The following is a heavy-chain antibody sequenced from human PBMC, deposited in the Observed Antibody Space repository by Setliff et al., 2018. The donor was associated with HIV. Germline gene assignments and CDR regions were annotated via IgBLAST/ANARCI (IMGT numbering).Heavy chain of an antibody. V-gene: IGHV3-43D*04. J-gene: IGHJ5*02. CDR2: ISWDGGST. Sequence: GGSLRLSCAASGFTFDDYAMHWVRQAPGKGLEWVSLISWDGGSTYYADSVKGRFTISRDNSKNSLYLQMNSLRAEDTALYYCARDNGRYFDRGWFDPWGQGALVTVSS. CDR3: ARDNGRYFDRGWFDP. D-gene: IGHD3-9*01. CDR1: GFTFDDYA.